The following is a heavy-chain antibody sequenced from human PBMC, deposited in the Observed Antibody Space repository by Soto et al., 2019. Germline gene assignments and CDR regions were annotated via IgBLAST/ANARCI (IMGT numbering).Heavy chain of an antibody. Sequence: QVQLVESGGGVVQPGRSLRLSCAASGFTFSRYGMHWVRQAPGKGLEWVAVIWYDGYHKYYADSVNGQFTISRDNSKNTLYLQMNSLRAEDTAVYYCARESYYGSGSYAFFDYWGQGTLVTVSS. D-gene: IGHD3-10*01. CDR3: ARESYYGSGSYAFFDY. CDR2: IWYDGYHK. CDR1: GFTFSRYG. J-gene: IGHJ4*02. V-gene: IGHV3-33*01.